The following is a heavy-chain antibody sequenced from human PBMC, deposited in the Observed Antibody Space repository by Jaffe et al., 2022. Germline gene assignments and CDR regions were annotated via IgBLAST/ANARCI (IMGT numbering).Heavy chain of an antibody. D-gene: IGHD6-13*01. CDR1: GGSFSGYY. CDR3: ARSTRHRSFGYSSSWYPPTTKLGDAFDI. Sequence: QVQLQQWGAGLLKPSETLSLTCAVYGGSFSGYYWSWIRQPPGKGLEWIGEINHSGSTNYNPSLKSRVTISVDTSKNQFSLKLSSVTAADTAVYYCARSTRHRSFGYSSSWYPPTTKLGDAFDIWGQGTMVTVSS. V-gene: IGHV4-34*01. CDR2: INHSGST. J-gene: IGHJ3*02.